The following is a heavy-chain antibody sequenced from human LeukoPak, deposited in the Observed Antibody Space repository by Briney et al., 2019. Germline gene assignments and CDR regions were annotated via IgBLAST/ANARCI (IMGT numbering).Heavy chain of an antibody. J-gene: IGHJ3*02. D-gene: IGHD6-19*01. CDR3: ARGGRHEGYSRVWYSLAGYPRGPFDI. V-gene: IGHV1-46*01. CDR2: INPSGGST. Sequence: GASVKVSCKASGYTFTSYYMHWVRQAPGQGLEWMGIINPSGGSTSYAQKFQGRVTMTRDTSTSTVYMELSSLRSEDTAVYYCARGGRHEGYSRVWYSLAGYPRGPFDIWGQGTLVRVSS. CDR1: GYTFTSYY.